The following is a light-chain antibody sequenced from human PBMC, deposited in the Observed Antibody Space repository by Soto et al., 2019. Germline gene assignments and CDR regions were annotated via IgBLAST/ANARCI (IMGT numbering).Light chain of an antibody. CDR3: HHYAGSPLT. Sequence: EILLTQSPATLSLSPGERATLSCRASQSVSSSYLAWYQQKAGQAPRPLIYAESTRVTGIPDRLSGSGSGTNFTITIIRLEPQDFEVNYCHHYAGSPLTFVQWTKVEIK. CDR2: AES. V-gene: IGKV3-20*01. CDR1: QSVSSSY. J-gene: IGKJ1*01.